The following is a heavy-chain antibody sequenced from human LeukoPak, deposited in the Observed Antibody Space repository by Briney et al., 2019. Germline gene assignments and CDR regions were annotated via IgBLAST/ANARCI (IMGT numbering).Heavy chain of an antibody. J-gene: IGHJ4*02. V-gene: IGHV4-34*09. CDR3: ARAHGSGGDYFDY. D-gene: IGHD5-12*01. CDR2: IYYSGTT. CDR1: GGSFSAYY. Sequence: SETLSLTCAVYGGSFSAYYWSWIRQPPGKGLEWIGFIYYSGTTYYNPSLKSRLTLSKDTSKNHFSLTLSSVTAADTAVYYCARAHGSGGDYFDYWGQGTLVTVSS.